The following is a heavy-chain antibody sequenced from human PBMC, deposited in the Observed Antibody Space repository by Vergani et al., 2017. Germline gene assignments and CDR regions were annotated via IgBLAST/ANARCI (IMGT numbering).Heavy chain of an antibody. V-gene: IGHV4-39*01. D-gene: IGHD3-22*01. CDR3: ARRDDSSGYVFDH. CDR2: IYYSGNT. J-gene: IGHJ4*02. Sequence: QLQLQESGPGLVKPSETVSLTCNVSGGSISTRNYYWGWIRQPPGKELEWIANIYYSGNTYYNPSLKSRLTITVDTSANQFSLRLTSVTAADTAVYYCARRDDSSGYVFDHWGQGILVTVSS. CDR1: GGSISTRNYY.